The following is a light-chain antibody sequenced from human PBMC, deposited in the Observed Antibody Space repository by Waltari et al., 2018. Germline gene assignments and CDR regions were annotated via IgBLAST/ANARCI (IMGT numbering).Light chain of an antibody. CDR2: GNS. J-gene: IGLJ2*01. CDR3: QSYDSSLSGYVV. CDR1: SSNIGAGYD. V-gene: IGLV1-40*01. Sequence: QSVLTQPPSVSGAPGQRVPISCPGSSSNIGAGYDVHWYQQLPGTAPKLLIYGNSNRPSGVPDRFSGSKSGTSASLAITGLQAEDEADYYCQSYDSSLSGYVVFGGGTKLTVL.